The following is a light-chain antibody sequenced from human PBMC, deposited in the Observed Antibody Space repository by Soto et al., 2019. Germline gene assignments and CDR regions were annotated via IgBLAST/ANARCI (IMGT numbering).Light chain of an antibody. V-gene: IGKV2-28*01. CDR2: KAS. Sequence: EIVMTQSPLSLPVTPGEPASISCRSSQSLLHSNGFHYLEWYLHKPGQSPQLLIYKASSLESGVPSRFSGSGSGTEFTLTISSLQPDDFATYYCQQYNSYSGWTFGQGTKVHI. CDR3: QQYNSYSGWT. J-gene: IGKJ1*01. CDR1: QSLLHSNGFHY.